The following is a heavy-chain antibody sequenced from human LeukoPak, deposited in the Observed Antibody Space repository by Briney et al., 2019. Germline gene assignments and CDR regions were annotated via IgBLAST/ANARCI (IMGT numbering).Heavy chain of an antibody. CDR3: SKDPVPHGNGLYWLDP. V-gene: IGHV3-23*01. D-gene: IGHD1-14*01. CDR1: GFTFSNYA. J-gene: IGHJ5*02. CDR2: ISGSGAKT. Sequence: PGRSLRLSCAASGFTFSNYAVSWVSQAPGKGLEWVSGISGSGAKTYYADSVKGRFTISRDNSRNTLYIQMNSLRVEDTAVYYCSKDPVPHGNGLYWLDPWGQGTLVTVSS.